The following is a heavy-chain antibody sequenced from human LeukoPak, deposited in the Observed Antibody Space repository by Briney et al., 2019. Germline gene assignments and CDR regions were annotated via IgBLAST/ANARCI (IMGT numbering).Heavy chain of an antibody. Sequence: SETLSLTCTVSGGSLSSYYWSWIRQPAGEGLECIGRIYTSGSTNYNPSLKGRVTMSVDTSKNQFSLKLSSVTAADTAVYYCARGGVYCGGDCCSGLSYWGQGTLVTVSS. V-gene: IGHV4-4*07. CDR1: GGSLSSYY. J-gene: IGHJ4*02. CDR3: ARGGVYCGGDCCSGLSY. D-gene: IGHD2-21*02. CDR2: IYTSGST.